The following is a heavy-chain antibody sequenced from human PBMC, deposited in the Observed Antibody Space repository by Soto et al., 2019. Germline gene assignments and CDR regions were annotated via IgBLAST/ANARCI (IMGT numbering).Heavy chain of an antibody. CDR3: ASLGRYCSGGSCYLYYYYGMDV. V-gene: IGHV1-2*02. D-gene: IGHD2-15*01. CDR2: INPNSGGT. Sequence: ASVKVSCKASGYTFTGYYMHWVLQAPGQGLEWMGWINPNSGGTNYAQKFQGRVTMTRDTSISTAYMELSRLRSDDTAVYYCASLGRYCSGGSCYLYYYYGMDVWGQGTTVTVSS. J-gene: IGHJ6*02. CDR1: GYTFTGYY.